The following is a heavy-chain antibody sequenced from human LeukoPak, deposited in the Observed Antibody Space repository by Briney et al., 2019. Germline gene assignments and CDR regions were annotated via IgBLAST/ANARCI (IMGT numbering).Heavy chain of an antibody. J-gene: IGHJ5*02. CDR2: INHSGRT. D-gene: IGHD2-2*01. Sequence: SETLSLTCAVYGASFSCYYWRWIRQPTGKGLEWIGEINHSGRTNYNPSLKSRVTISVDTSKNQSSLKLSSVTAADTAVYYCARGDNCSSTSCYDNWFDPWGQGTLVTVSS. CDR1: GASFSCYY. CDR3: ARGDNCSSTSCYDNWFDP. V-gene: IGHV4-34*01.